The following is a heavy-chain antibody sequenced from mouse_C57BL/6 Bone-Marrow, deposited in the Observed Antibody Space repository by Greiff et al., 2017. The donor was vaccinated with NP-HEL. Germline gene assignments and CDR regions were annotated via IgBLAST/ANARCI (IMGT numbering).Heavy chain of an antibody. CDR3: ARTSVIHYYAMDY. CDR1: GYTFTSYW. J-gene: IGHJ4*01. V-gene: IGHV1-64*01. CDR2: IHPNSGST. Sequence: QVQLQQPGAELVKPGASVKLSCKASGYTFTSYWMHWVKQRPGQGLEWIGMIHPNSGSTNSNEKFKSKATLTVDKSSSTAYMQLSSLTSEDSAVYYCARTSVIHYYAMDYWGQGTSVTVSS.